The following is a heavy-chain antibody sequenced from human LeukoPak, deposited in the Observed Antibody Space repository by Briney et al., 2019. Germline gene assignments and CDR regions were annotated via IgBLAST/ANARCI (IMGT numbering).Heavy chain of an antibody. V-gene: IGHV4-61*02. CDR1: GVSISSGGYY. J-gene: IGHJ4*02. Sequence: SETLSLTCTVSGVSISSGGYYWSWIRQPAGKGLEWIGRIYTTGSTNCNPSLKSRVTISVDTSKNQFSLKLSSVTAADTAVYYCARGGGSYDYFDYWGQGTLVTVSS. CDR3: ARGGGSYDYFDY. CDR2: IYTTGST. D-gene: IGHD1-26*01.